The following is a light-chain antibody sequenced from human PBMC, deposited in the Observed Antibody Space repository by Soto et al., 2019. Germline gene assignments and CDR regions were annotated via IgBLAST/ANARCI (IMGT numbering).Light chain of an antibody. V-gene: IGLV1-44*01. CDR2: INN. CDR1: SSNIAINT. J-gene: IGLJ3*02. CDR3: AAWDDSVNGWV. Sequence: QSVLTQPPSASGAPGQWVTISCSGGSSNIAINTVNWYLQLPGTAPKLLIYINNQRPSGVSDRFSCSKSGTSASLAITGLQSEDEGDYYCAAWDDSVNGWVFGGGTKLTVL.